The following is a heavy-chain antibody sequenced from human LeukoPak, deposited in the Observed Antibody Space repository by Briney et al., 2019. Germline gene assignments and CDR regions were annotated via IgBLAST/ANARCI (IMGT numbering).Heavy chain of an antibody. CDR2: ISSSSSYI. Sequence: GGSLRLSCAASGFGFSRYWMHWVRQAPGKGLEWVSSISSSSSYIYYADSVKGRFTISRDNAKNSLYLQMNSLRAEDTAVYYCARVGLRLDYWGQGTLVTVSS. J-gene: IGHJ4*02. CDR3: ARVGLRLDY. CDR1: GFGFSRYW. V-gene: IGHV3-21*01.